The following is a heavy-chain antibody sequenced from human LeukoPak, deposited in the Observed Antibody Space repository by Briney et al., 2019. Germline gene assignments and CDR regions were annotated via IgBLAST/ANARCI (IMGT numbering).Heavy chain of an antibody. CDR3: ARHSSGWSDFDY. CDR1: AGSISSKY. CDR2: IHYGGRT. V-gene: IGHV4-59*08. J-gene: IGHJ4*02. Sequence: SQTLSLTRTVAAGSISSKYWRWIRQPAGEGLEWIGHIHYGGRTNYNPSLKRRVTISVDTSKNQVSLKVSSVTAADTAVYYCARHSSGWSDFDYWGQGTLASVSS. D-gene: IGHD6-19*01.